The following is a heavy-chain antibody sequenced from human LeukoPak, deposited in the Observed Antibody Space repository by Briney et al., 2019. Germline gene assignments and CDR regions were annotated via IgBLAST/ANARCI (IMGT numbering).Heavy chain of an antibody. CDR3: ARDDETAREIDY. CDR1: GYTFTSYG. D-gene: IGHD6-6*01. Sequence: ASVKVSCKASGYTFTSYGIRWVRQAPGQGLEWMGRIVPVLDISHYAQKFQGRVTITADKSTSTAYMELSNLRSEDTAVYYCARDDETAREIDYWGQGTLVTVSS. V-gene: IGHV1-69*04. CDR2: IVPVLDIS. J-gene: IGHJ4*02.